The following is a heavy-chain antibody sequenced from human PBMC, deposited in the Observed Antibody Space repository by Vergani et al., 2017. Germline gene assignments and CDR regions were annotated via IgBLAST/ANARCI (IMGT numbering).Heavy chain of an antibody. CDR1: GFTFSSYA. J-gene: IGHJ6*03. D-gene: IGHD6-6*01. V-gene: IGHV3-23*04. CDR2: ISGSGGST. CDR3: AKAGAARYYYYYYMDV. Sequence: EVQLVESGGGLVQPGGSLRLSCAASGFTFSSYAMSWVRQAPGKGLEWDSAISGSGGSTYYADSVKGRFTISRDKSKNTLYLQMNSLRAEDTAVYYCAKAGAARYYYYYYMDVWGKGTTVTVSS.